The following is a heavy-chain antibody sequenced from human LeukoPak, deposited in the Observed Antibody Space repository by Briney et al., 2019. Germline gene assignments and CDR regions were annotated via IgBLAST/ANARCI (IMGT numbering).Heavy chain of an antibody. D-gene: IGHD2-8*02. CDR3: GKDKEVLPPVKVAA. CDR1: GFIFSSYA. CDR2: ISRSGKSP. V-gene: IGHV3-23*01. J-gene: IGHJ5*02. Sequence: PGGSLRLSCAASGFIFSSYAMTWVRQAPGKRLEWVSSISRSGKSPYYADSVKGRFIISRDNSKNTVNLEMSSLSVEDAAVYFCGKDKEVLPPVKVAAWGQGTLVAVSS.